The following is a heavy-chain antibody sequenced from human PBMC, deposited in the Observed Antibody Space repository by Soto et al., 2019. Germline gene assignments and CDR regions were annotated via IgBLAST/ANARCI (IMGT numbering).Heavy chain of an antibody. CDR2: INPDGSEK. V-gene: IGHV3-7*03. J-gene: IGHJ3*02. CDR1: GFTFSSYW. Sequence: GGSLRLSCVASGFTFSSYWMNWVRQAPGKGLEWVADINPDGSEKYFVDSVMGRFTVSRDNAKNSLYLQMNSLRAEDTALYHCARQTGLNAFDIWGQGTMVTVSS. CDR3: ARQTGLNAFDI.